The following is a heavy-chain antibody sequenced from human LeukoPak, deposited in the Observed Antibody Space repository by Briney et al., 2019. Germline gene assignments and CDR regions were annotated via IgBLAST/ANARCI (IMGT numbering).Heavy chain of an antibody. Sequence: PGGSLRLSCAASEFTFSSYEMNWVRQAPGKGLEWVSYISSSGGTIYYADSLKGRFTISRDNSRSTLFLQMNSLRAEDTAVYYCAKKLVMGPTGGFDPWGQGTLVTVSS. CDR3: AKKLVMGPTGGFDP. J-gene: IGHJ5*02. CDR2: ISSSGGTI. D-gene: IGHD1-26*01. CDR1: EFTFSSYE. V-gene: IGHV3-48*03.